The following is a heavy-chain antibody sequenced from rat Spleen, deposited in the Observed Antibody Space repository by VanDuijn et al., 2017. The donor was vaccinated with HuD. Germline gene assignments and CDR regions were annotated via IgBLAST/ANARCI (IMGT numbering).Heavy chain of an antibody. CDR1: GFTFSDYN. D-gene: IGHD1-12*02. CDR2: ISYDGSST. V-gene: IGHV5-7*01. Sequence: EVQLVESGGGLVQPGRSLKLSCAASGFTFSDYNMAWVRQAPKKGLEWVATISYDGSSTYYRDSVKGRFTISRDNAKSTLYLQMDSLRSEDTATYYCATIYYYDGSYYYWGQGVMVTVSS. CDR3: ATIYYYDGSYYY. J-gene: IGHJ2*01.